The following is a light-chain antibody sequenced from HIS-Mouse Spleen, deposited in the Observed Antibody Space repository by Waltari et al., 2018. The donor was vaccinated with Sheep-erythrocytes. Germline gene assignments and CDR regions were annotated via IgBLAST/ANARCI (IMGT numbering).Light chain of an antibody. V-gene: IGLV2-23*02. CDR1: SSDVGSYNL. CDR3: CSYAGSSTPWV. CDR2: EVS. J-gene: IGLJ3*02. Sequence: QSALTQPASVSGSPGQSITISCTGTSSDVGSYNLVSWYQQHPGKAPKLMIYEVSKGPSGVSNRFSGSKPGNTASLTISGLQAEDEADYYCCSYAGSSTPWVFGGGTKLTVL.